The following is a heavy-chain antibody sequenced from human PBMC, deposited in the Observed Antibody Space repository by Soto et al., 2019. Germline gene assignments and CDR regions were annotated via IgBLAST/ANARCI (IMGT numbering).Heavy chain of an antibody. Sequence: FSLSTSGMCVSWIRQPPGKALEWLALIDWDDDKYYSTSLKTRLTISKDTSKNQVVLTMTNMDPVDTATYYCARILSNWNYFDYWGQGTLVTVSS. J-gene: IGHJ4*02. D-gene: IGHD1-20*01. CDR1: FSLSTSGMC. CDR3: ARILSNWNYFDY. CDR2: IDWDDDK. V-gene: IGHV2-70*01.